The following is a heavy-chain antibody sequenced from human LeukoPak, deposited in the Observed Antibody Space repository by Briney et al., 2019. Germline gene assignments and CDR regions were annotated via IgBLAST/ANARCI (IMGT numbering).Heavy chain of an antibody. CDR2: IKSKTDGGTT. J-gene: IGHJ4*02. CDR3: TTVNYYDSSGTFDY. V-gene: IGHV3-15*01. CDR1: GFTFSNAW. Sequence: PGGSLRLSCAASGFTFSNAWMSWVRQAPGKGLEWVGRIKSKTDGGTTDYAAPVKGRFTISRDDSKNTLYLQMNSLKTEDTAVYYCTTVNYYDSSGTFDYWGQGTLVTVSS. D-gene: IGHD3-22*01.